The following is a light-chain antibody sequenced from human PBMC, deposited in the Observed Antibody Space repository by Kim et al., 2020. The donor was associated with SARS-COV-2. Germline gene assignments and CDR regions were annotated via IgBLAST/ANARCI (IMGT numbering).Light chain of an antibody. CDR2: GAS. CDR1: QTIDSNH. CDR3: QQYGGSPPYT. V-gene: IGKV3-20*01. Sequence: EIVLTQSPGTLSLSPGESATLSCRASQTIDSNHLAWYQQRPGQTPRLLIYGASKRAPGIPDRFSGGGSGTDFTLNMTSLEPEDFAVYYCQQYGGSPPYTFGRGTKLAI. J-gene: IGKJ2*01.